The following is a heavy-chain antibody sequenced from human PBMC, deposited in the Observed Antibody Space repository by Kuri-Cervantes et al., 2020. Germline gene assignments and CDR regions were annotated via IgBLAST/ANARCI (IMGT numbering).Heavy chain of an antibody. CDR2: IRSKAYGGTS. CDR3: SREGGLMTETFDY. D-gene: IGHD2-21*02. Sequence: GESLKISCTASGFTFGEYAMSWVRQAPGKGLEWVGFIRSKAYGGTSEHAASVKGRFTISRDDSKRIAYLQMNGLEIEDTAVYYCSREGGLMTETFDYWGQGTLVTVSS. V-gene: IGHV3-49*04. J-gene: IGHJ4*02. CDR1: GFTFGEYA.